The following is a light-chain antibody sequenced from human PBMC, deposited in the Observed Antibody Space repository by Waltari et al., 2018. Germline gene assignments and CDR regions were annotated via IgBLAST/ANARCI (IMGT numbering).Light chain of an antibody. V-gene: IGLV1-40*01. CDR1: SSNIGAGYD. Sequence: QSALTQPPSVSGAPGQRVPISCAGRSSNIGAGYDVHWYQRLPGTAPKLLIYDTPNRPSGVSDRFSGSKSGTSASLAITGLQAEDEADYFCQSHDSSLTARVFGTGTKVTVL. CDR3: QSHDSSLTARV. CDR2: DTP. J-gene: IGLJ1*01.